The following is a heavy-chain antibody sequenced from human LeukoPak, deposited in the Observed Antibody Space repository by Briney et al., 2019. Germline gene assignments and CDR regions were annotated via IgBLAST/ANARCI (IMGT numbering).Heavy chain of an antibody. CDR1: GYTFTSYG. CDR3: ARVNIVVVVAAAVLGMDV. D-gene: IGHD2-15*01. V-gene: IGHV1-18*01. J-gene: IGHJ6*02. CDR2: ISAYNGNT. Sequence: ASVKVSCKASGYTFTSYGISWVRQAPGQRLEWMGWISAYNGNTNYAQKLQGRATMTTDTSTSTAYMELRSLRSDDTAVYYCARVNIVVVVAAAVLGMDVWGQGTTVTVSS.